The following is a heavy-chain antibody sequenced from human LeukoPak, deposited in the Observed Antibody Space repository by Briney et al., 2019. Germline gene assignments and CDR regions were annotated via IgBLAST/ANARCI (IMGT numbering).Heavy chain of an antibody. CDR2: IKQDGSEK. CDR1: GFTFSSYW. J-gene: IGHJ1*01. D-gene: IGHD3-10*01. CDR3: ARDHGGLLWFGELYFQH. Sequence: GGSLRLSCAASGFTFSSYWMSWVRQAAGKGLEWVANIKQDGSEKYYVDSVKGRFTISRDNAKNSLYLQMNSLRAEDTAVYYCARDHGGLLWFGELYFQHWGQGTLVTVSS. V-gene: IGHV3-7*01.